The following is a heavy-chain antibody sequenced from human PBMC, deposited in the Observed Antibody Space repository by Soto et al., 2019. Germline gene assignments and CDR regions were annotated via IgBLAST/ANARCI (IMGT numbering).Heavy chain of an antibody. Sequence: SETLSLTCTVSGGSISSSSYYWGWIRQPPGKGLEWIGSIYYSGSTYYNPSLKSRVTISVDTSKNQFSLKLSSVTAADTAVYYCARRVKDIVLMVYANNWFDPWGHGTLVTVSS. J-gene: IGHJ5*02. CDR3: ARRVKDIVLMVYANNWFDP. V-gene: IGHV4-39*01. CDR1: GGSISSSSYY. CDR2: IYYSGST. D-gene: IGHD2-8*01.